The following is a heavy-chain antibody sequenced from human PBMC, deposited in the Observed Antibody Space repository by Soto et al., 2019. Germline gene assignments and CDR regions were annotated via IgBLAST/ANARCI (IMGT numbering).Heavy chain of an antibody. Sequence: RASVKVSCKASGYTFTSYAMHWVRQAPGQRLEWMGWINAGTGNTKYSQKFQGRVTITRDTSASTAYMELSSLRSEETAVYYCARDRQIAAAGKALGYWGQGTLVTVSS. CDR3: ARDRQIAAAGKALGY. CDR1: GYTFTSYA. J-gene: IGHJ4*02. D-gene: IGHD6-13*01. V-gene: IGHV1-3*01. CDR2: INAGTGNT.